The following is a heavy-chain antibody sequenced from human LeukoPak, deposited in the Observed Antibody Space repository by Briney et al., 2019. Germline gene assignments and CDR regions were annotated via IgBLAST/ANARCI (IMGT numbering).Heavy chain of an antibody. V-gene: IGHV4-34*01. CDR1: RGSISGYY. CDR3: ARGRKLHPTMGTYYFDY. CDR2: DNHGGST. D-gene: IGHD7-27*01. J-gene: IGHJ4*02. Sequence: SETLSLTCAVSRGSISGYYWNWLRQSPAKGLEWIGDDNHGGSTNYSPSLKSRVTISLDTSNNHFSLNVRSVTAADTAVYYCARGRKLHPTMGTYYFDYWGQGALVTVSS.